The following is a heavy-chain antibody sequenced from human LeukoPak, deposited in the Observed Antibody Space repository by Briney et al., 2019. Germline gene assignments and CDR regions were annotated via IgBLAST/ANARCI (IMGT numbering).Heavy chain of an antibody. CDR3: ATDDYYDSSGYYYPAPDY. CDR2: INPSGGST. Sequence: ASVTVSCKASGYTFTSYYMHWVRQAPGQGLEWMGIINPSGGSTSYAQKFQGRVTMTRDTSTSTVYMELSSLRSEDTAVYYCATDDYYDSSGYYYPAPDYWGQGTLVTVSS. J-gene: IGHJ4*02. V-gene: IGHV1-46*01. D-gene: IGHD3-22*01. CDR1: GYTFTSYY.